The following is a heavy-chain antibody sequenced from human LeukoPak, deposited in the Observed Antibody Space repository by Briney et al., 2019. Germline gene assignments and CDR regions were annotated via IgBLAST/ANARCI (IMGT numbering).Heavy chain of an antibody. V-gene: IGHV4-59*01. D-gene: IGHD3-10*01. CDR1: RGSITTYY. J-gene: IGHJ5*02. CDR2: IYHSGST. Sequence: SETLSLTCTVSRGSITTYYWSWIRQTTGKGREWMGKIYHSGSTTYNPSLKSRVTISVDTSKNQSSLGLTSATAAATAVYCAADRQQGGSGSYWFAPWGEGTQVTVSS. CDR3: ADRQQGGSGSYWFAP.